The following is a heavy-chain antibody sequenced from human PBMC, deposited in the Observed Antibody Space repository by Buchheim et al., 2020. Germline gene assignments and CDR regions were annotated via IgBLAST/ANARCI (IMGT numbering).Heavy chain of an antibody. CDR2: ISYDGSNK. J-gene: IGHJ4*02. CDR3: AKDSSSGWYSGFDY. D-gene: IGHD6-19*01. Sequence: QVQLVESGGGVVQPGRSLRLSCAASGFTFSSYGMHWVRQAPGKGLEWVAVISYDGSNKYYADSVKGRFTISRDNSKNTLYLQMNSLRAEDTAVYYCAKDSSSGWYSGFDYWGQGTL. V-gene: IGHV3-30*18. CDR1: GFTFSSYG.